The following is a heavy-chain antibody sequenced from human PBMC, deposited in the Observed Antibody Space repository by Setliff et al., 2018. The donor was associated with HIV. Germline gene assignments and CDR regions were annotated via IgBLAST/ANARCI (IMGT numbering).Heavy chain of an antibody. J-gene: IGHJ5*02. D-gene: IGHD6-13*01. Sequence: PSETLSLTCTVSGGSIRSIDYSWGWIRQPPGKGLEWLGNIGNIYYGGTTYYNPSLKGRITISVFTSSQQLSLTLTSVTPADTAVYYCARLRAAGTVHYFDPWGQGTQVTVSS. V-gene: IGHV4-39*01. CDR3: ARLRAAGTVHYFDP. CDR2: IYYGGTT. CDR1: GGSIRSIDYS.